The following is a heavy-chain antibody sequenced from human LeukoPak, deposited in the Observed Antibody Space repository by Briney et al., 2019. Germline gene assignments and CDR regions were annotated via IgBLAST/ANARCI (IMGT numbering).Heavy chain of an antibody. CDR1: GYTFTIYG. J-gene: IGHJ4*02. CDR3: ARDLVRGNFAVAGTNGFDY. V-gene: IGHV1-18*01. CDR2: ISAYNGNT. D-gene: IGHD6-19*01. Sequence: ASVMVSCKASGYTFTIYGITWVRQAPGQGLEWMGWISAYNGNTNYAQKFQGRVTMTRDTSTSTVYMELSSLRSEDTAVYYCARDLVRGNFAVAGTNGFDYWGQGTLVTVSS.